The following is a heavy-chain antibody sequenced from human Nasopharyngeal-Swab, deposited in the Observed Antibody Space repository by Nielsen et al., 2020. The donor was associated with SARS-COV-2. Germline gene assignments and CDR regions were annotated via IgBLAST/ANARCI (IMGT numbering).Heavy chain of an antibody. D-gene: IGHD1-7*01. CDR2: ISYDGHTQ. CDR1: GFTVSAFG. CDR3: ARLLELPDY. Sequence: GGSLRLSCAASGFTVSAFGMHWVRQAPGEVLEWVAHISYDGHTQYYSDSVTGRFTISRDNSKNTLDLQMNSLRPEDTAVYYCARLLELPDYWGQGTLVTVSS. J-gene: IGHJ4*02. V-gene: IGHV3-30*03.